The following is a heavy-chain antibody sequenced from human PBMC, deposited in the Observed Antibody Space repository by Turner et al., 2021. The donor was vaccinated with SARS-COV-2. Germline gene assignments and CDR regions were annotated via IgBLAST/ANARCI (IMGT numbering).Heavy chain of an antibody. J-gene: IGHJ6*02. CDR1: GFTFSNYS. V-gene: IGHV3-48*01. Sequence: EVQLMESGGGLVQPGGSLRLSCAASGFTFSNYSMNWVRQAPGKGLEWGSYMSSSSSTIYYADSVKGRFTISRDNAKNSLYLQMNSLRAEDTAVYYCARERGYSYGPYYYGMDVWGQGTTVTVSS. CDR3: ARERGYSYGPYYYGMDV. CDR2: MSSSSSTI. D-gene: IGHD5-18*01.